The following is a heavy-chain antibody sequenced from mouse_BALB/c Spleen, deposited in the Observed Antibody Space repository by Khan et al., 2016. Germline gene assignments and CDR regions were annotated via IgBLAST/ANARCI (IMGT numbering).Heavy chain of an antibody. CDR3: ARSDYDDKDAMDY. V-gene: IGHV3-2*02. CDR2: ISYSGST. CDR1: GYSITSDYA. J-gene: IGHJ4*01. D-gene: IGHD2-4*01. Sequence: EVQLQESGPGLVKPSQSLSLTCTVTGYSITSDYAWNWIRPSPGNRLEWMGYISYSGSTSYNPSLKSRISITRDTSKTQFFLQLISDTAEDTVTYSCARSDYDDKDAMDYWGQGTSVTVSS.